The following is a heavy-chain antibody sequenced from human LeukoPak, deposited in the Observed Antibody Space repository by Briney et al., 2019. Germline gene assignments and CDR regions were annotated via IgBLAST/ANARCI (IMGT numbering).Heavy chain of an antibody. CDR2: IYPGDSDT. V-gene: IGHV5-51*01. J-gene: IGHJ4*02. D-gene: IGHD3-9*01. Sequence: GESLKISCEASGYGFHNYWIAWVRQMPGKGLEWMGIIYPGDSDTLYSPSFQGQVTISADKSISTAYLQWSSLKASDTAMYYCARLRGGYDILTGYFDYWGQGTLVTVSS. CDR3: ARLRGGYDILTGYFDY. CDR1: GYGFHNYW.